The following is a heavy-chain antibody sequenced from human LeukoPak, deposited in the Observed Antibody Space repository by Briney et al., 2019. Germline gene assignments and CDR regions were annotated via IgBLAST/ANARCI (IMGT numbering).Heavy chain of an antibody. J-gene: IGHJ4*02. V-gene: IGHV1-69*13. CDR1: GGTFSSYA. Sequence: ASVKVSCKASGGTFSSYAISWVRQAPGQGLEWMGGIIPIFGTANYAQKFQGRVTITADESTSTAYMELSSLRSEDTAVYYCARDPPDYYDSSGYPYNPNDYWGQGTLVTVSS. CDR2: IIPIFGTA. CDR3: ARDPPDYYDSSGYPYNPNDY. D-gene: IGHD3-22*01.